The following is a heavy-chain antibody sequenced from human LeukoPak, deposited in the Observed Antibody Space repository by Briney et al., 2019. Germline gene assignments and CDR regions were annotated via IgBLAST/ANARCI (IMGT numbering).Heavy chain of an antibody. D-gene: IGHD5-12*01. Sequence: ASVKVSCKASGYTFTSYDIDWVRQATGQGLEWMGWMNPNSGDTGYAQKFQGRVTMTRNTSISTAYMELSSLRSEDTAVYYCAKDRSGYDIPHYYMDVWGEGTTVTVSS. CDR3: AKDRSGYDIPHYYMDV. V-gene: IGHV1-8*01. J-gene: IGHJ6*03. CDR2: MNPNSGDT. CDR1: GYTFTSYD.